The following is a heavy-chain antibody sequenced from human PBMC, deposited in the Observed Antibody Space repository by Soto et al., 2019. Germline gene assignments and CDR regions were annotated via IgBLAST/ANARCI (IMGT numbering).Heavy chain of an antibody. J-gene: IGHJ4*02. V-gene: IGHV3-7*05. CDR2: IRQEGSEK. Sequence: PGGSLRLSCAVSGFTLSGYWMSLVRPAPGKGLEWVANIRQEGSEKYYVDSVKGRFTISRDNAKKSLYLRMNSLRAEDTAVYYCARDRGWSGSRPCYFDDWGQGTLVTVS. D-gene: IGHD6-19*01. CDR3: ARDRGWSGSRPCYFDD. CDR1: GFTLSGYW.